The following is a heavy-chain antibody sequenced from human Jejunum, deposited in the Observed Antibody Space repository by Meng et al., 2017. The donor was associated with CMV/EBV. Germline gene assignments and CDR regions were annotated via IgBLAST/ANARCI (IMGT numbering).Heavy chain of an antibody. J-gene: IGHJ4*02. CDR1: AYTFNTYA. D-gene: IGHD2-15*01. Sequence: SAYTFNTYAVSWVRQVPGQGLEWVGWINTDTGNPTYAQAFKGPFVFSLDTSVSTAYLQITSLTAEDTAVYFCARARSCTAGSCYSDYWGQGSLVTVSS. CDR3: ARARSCTAGSCYSDY. CDR2: INTDTGNP. V-gene: IGHV7-4-1*02.